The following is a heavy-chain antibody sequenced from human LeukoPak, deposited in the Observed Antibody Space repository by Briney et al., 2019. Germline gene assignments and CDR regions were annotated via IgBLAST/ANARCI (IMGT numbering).Heavy chain of an antibody. CDR3: ARYSSSSFNDY. V-gene: IGHV1-69*02. D-gene: IGHD6-13*01. CDR1: GYTFTGYY. CDR2: IIPILGIA. Sequence: SVKVSCKASGYTFTGYYMHWVRQAPGQGLEWMGRIIPILGIANYAQKFQGRVTITADKSTSTAYMELSSLRSEGTAVYYCARYSSSSFNDYWGQGTLVTVSS. J-gene: IGHJ4*02.